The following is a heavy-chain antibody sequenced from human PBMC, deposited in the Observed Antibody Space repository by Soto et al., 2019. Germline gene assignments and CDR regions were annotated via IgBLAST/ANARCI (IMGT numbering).Heavy chain of an antibody. J-gene: IGHJ5*02. D-gene: IGHD3-16*02. Sequence: GESLKISCEGSGYRFASYWITWERQVPGKGLEWMGRIDPLDSQTNYSASFEGHVTFSADKSINTAFLQWSSLRASDTATYFCTRHAVITSGGVIVSHWFDPWGQGTPVTAPQ. CDR3: TRHAVITSGGVIVSHWFDP. V-gene: IGHV5-10-1*01. CDR1: GYRFASYW. CDR2: IDPLDSQT.